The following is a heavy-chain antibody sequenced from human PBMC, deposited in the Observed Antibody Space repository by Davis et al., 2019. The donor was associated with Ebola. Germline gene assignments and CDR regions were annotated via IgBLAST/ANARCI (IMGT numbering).Heavy chain of an antibody. CDR1: GGSISSSGYS. CDR2: IYHSGST. CDR3: ARELQPGRWFDP. V-gene: IGHV4-30-2*01. J-gene: IGHJ5*02. D-gene: IGHD1-26*01. Sequence: PSETLSLTCAVSGGSISSSGYSWSWIRQPPGKGLEWIGYIYHSGSTYYNPSLKSRVTISVDRSKNQFSLKLSSVTAADTAVYYCARELQPGRWFDPWGQGTLVTVSS.